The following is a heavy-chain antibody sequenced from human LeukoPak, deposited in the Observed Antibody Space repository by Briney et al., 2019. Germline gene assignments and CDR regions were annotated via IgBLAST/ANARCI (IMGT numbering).Heavy chain of an antibody. CDR3: ARDGGSRHFDY. CDR2: IWYDGTDK. Sequence: GGSLRLSCATSGFTFKTYNMNWVRQAPGKGLEWVAVIWYDGTDKDYVDSVKGRFTISRDNSKDTLYLQMNSLRAEDTAVYYCARDGGSRHFDYWGQGTLVTVSS. J-gene: IGHJ4*02. D-gene: IGHD1-26*01. CDR1: GFTFKTYN. V-gene: IGHV3-33*08.